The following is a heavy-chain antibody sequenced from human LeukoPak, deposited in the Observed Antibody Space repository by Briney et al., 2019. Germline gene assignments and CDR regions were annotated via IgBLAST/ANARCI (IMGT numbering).Heavy chain of an antibody. CDR3: ARENRGYYGSGSYYKGPVTEYFQH. CDR2: IIPIFGTA. CDR1: GGTFSSYA. V-gene: IGHV1-69*01. J-gene: IGHJ1*01. Sequence: SVKVSCKASGGTFSSYAISWVRQAPGQGLEWMGGIIPIFGTANYAQKFQGRVTITADESTSTAYMELSSLRSEDTAVYYCARENRGYYGSGSYYKGPVTEYFQHWGQGTLVTVSS. D-gene: IGHD3-10*01.